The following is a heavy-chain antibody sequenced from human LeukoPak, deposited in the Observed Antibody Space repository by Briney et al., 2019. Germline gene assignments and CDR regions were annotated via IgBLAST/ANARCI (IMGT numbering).Heavy chain of an antibody. D-gene: IGHD5-12*01. CDR3: ARAVRGRNWFDP. CDR1: GGSISSGGYS. J-gene: IGHJ5*02. Sequence: PSQTLSLTCAASGGSISSGGYSWSWIRQPPGKGLEWIGYIYHSGSTYYNPSLKSRVTISVDRSKNQFSLKLSSVTAADTAVYYCARAVRGRNWFDPWGQGTLVTVSS. V-gene: IGHV4-30-2*01. CDR2: IYHSGST.